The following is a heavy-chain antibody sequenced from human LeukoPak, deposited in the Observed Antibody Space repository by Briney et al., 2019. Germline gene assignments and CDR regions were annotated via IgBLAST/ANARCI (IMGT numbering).Heavy chain of an antibody. CDR3: ATSRGYDILTGYYPLDY. V-gene: IGHV4-39*07. CDR1: GGSIRSSSYY. J-gene: IGHJ4*02. D-gene: IGHD3-9*01. Sequence: KASETLSLTCTVSGGSIRSSSYYWGWIRQPPGKGLEWIGSIHYSGSTYYNPSLKSRVTMSIDSSKNQFSLKLTSVTAADTAVYYCATSRGYDILTGYYPLDYWGQGTLVTVSS. CDR2: IHYSGST.